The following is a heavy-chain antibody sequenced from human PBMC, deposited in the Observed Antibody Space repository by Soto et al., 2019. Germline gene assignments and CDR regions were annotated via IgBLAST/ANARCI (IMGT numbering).Heavy chain of an antibody. V-gene: IGHV4-31*03. CDR1: GGSISSGGYY. CDR2: IYYSGST. D-gene: IGHD1-26*01. J-gene: IGHJ4*02. Sequence: QVQLQESGPGLVKPSQTLSLTCTVSGGSISSGGYYWSWIRQHPGKGLEWIGYIYYSGSTYYNPSLKCRVTISVDTSKNQFSLKLSSVTAADTAVYYCARALRDGGSSEGRFDYWGQGTLVSVSS. CDR3: ARALRDGGSSEGRFDY.